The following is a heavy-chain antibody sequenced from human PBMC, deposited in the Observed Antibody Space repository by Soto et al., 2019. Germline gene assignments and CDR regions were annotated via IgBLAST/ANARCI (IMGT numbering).Heavy chain of an antibody. Sequence: PSETLSLTCTVSGGSISSGDYYWSWIRQPPGKGLEWIGYIYYSGSTYYNPPLMSRVTISVDTSKNQFSLKLSSVTAADTAVYYCARCASSCSLGFWGQGTLVTVSS. CDR3: ARCASSCSLGF. J-gene: IGHJ4*02. CDR1: GGSISSGDYY. D-gene: IGHD2-15*01. CDR2: IYYSGST. V-gene: IGHV4-30-4*01.